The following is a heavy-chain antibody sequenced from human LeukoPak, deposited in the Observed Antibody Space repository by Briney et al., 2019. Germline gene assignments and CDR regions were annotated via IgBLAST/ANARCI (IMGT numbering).Heavy chain of an antibody. CDR1: GYTFTSYD. CDR2: MNPNSGNT. V-gene: IGHV1-8*01. J-gene: IGHJ6*02. CDR3: VNLETVTTMSGYYGMDV. Sequence: ASVKVSCKASGYTFTSYDINWVRQATGQGLEWMGWMNPNSGNTGYAQKIQGRVTMTRNTSISTAYMELSSLRSEDTAVYHCVNLETVTTMSGYYGMDVWGQGTTVTVSS. D-gene: IGHD4-17*01.